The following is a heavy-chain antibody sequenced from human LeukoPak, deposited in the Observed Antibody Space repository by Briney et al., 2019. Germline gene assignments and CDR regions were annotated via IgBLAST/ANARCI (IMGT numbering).Heavy chain of an antibody. D-gene: IGHD3-22*01. CDR2: IKSDGST. CDR1: GFNFSSYW. V-gene: IGHV3-74*01. CDR3: ARAPSEIGGYYPEYFRH. Sequence: PGGSLRLSCVASGFNFSSYWMHWVRQAPGKGLVWVSRIKSDGSTNYADSVKGRFTISRDNAKNTVSLQMNSLRAEDTGVYFCARAPSEIGGYYPEYFRHWGQGTLVTVSS. J-gene: IGHJ1*01.